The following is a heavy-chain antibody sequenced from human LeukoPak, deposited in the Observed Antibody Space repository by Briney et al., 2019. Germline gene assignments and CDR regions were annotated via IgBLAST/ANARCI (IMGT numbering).Heavy chain of an antibody. CDR1: GFTVSSNY. D-gene: IGHD1-20*01. CDR2: IYVDGST. Sequence: GGSVRLFCAASGFTVSSNYMNWVRQAPGKGLEWVSGIYVDGSTYYADSVKGRFTISRDNSRNTLYLQMNSLRAEDTAVYYCPRITAYDDSWGQGTLVTVSS. CDR3: PRITAYDDS. V-gene: IGHV3-53*01. J-gene: IGHJ5*01.